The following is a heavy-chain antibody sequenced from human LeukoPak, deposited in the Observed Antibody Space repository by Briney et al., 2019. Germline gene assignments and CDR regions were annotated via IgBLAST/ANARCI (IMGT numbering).Heavy chain of an antibody. D-gene: IGHD2-2*01. Sequence: PGGSLRLSCAASGFTFSSYAMHWVRQAPGKGLEWVAVISYDGSNKYYADSVKGRFTILRDNSKTTLYLQMNCLRAEDTAVYYCAKDVPSAYFDYWGQGTLVTVSS. J-gene: IGHJ4*02. CDR1: GFTFSSYA. CDR3: AKDVPSAYFDY. V-gene: IGHV3-30-3*01. CDR2: ISYDGSNK.